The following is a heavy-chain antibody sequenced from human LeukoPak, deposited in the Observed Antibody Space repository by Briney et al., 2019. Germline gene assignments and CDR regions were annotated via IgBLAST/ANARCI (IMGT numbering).Heavy chain of an antibody. Sequence: GRSLRLSCAASGFTFSSYGMHWVRQAPGKGLEWVAVISYDGSNKYYADSVKGRFTISRDNSKNTLYLQMNSLRAEDTAVYYCAKDYSSGWTEYFQHWGQGTLVTVSS. V-gene: IGHV3-30*18. CDR2: ISYDGSNK. CDR1: GFTFSSYG. J-gene: IGHJ1*01. D-gene: IGHD6-19*01. CDR3: AKDYSSGWTEYFQH.